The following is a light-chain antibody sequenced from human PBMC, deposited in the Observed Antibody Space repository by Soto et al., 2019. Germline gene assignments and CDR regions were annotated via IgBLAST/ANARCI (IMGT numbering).Light chain of an antibody. CDR3: AAWDDSLNGYV. Sequence: QSVLTQPPSVSGAPGQRVTISCTGSSSNIGAGYDVHWYQQLPGTAPKLLIYGNSNRPSGVPDRFSGSKSGTSASLAITGLQAEDEADYYCAAWDDSLNGYVFGTGTKV. CDR2: GNS. J-gene: IGLJ1*01. V-gene: IGLV1-40*01. CDR1: SSNIGAGYD.